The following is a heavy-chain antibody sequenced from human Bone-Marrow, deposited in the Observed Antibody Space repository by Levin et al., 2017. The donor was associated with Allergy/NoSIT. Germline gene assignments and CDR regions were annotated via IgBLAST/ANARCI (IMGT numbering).Heavy chain of an antibody. CDR3: ARDRAPGTGPYFFYAMDV. Sequence: GGSLRLSCAASGFTFAHYTMHWVRQLPGKGPEWVSLITWDGSRTYYADSVKGRFTISRNNSADSLYLQLHSLRTDDTALYYCARDRAPGTGPYFFYAMDVWGQGTTVTVSS. D-gene: IGHD6-13*01. J-gene: IGHJ6*02. CDR2: ITWDGSRT. V-gene: IGHV3-43*01. CDR1: GFTFAHYT.